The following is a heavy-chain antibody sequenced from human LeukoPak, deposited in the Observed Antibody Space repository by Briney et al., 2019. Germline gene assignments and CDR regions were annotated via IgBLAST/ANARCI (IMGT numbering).Heavy chain of an antibody. CDR1: GFTFSSYS. CDR2: IYSGGST. Sequence: GGSLRLSCAASGFTFSSYSMNWVRQAPGKGLEWVSVIYSGGSTYYADSVKGRFTISRDNSKNTLYLQMNSLRAEDTAVYYCARAVGYSGYVGAFDIWGQGTMVTVSS. CDR3: ARAVGYSGYVGAFDI. J-gene: IGHJ3*02. V-gene: IGHV3-53*01. D-gene: IGHD5-12*01.